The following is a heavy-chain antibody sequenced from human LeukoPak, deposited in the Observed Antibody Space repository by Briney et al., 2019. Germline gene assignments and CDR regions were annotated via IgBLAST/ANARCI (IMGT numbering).Heavy chain of an antibody. CDR1: GGSISSYY. CDR2: IYYSGST. D-gene: IGHD4-17*01. V-gene: IGHV4-59*01. Sequence: SETLSLTCTVSGGSISSYYWSWIRQPPGKGLEWIGYIYYSGSTNYNPSLRSRVTISIDTSKKHFFLKLKSVTAADTAVYYCATGYGDFRVEGRYFYSWGQGTLVTVSS. J-gene: IGHJ4*02. CDR3: ATGYGDFRVEGRYFYS.